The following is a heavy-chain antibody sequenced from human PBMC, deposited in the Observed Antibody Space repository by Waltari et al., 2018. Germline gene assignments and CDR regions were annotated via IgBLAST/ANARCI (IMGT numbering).Heavy chain of an antibody. V-gene: IGHV4-39*01. CDR3: ARLQRYYYDSSGSHRRHYFDY. D-gene: IGHD3-22*01. Sequence: QLQLQESGPGLVKPSETLSLTCTVSGGSISSSSYYWGWIRQPPGKGLEWIGSIYYSGSTYYTPSLKSRGTISVDTSKNQFSLKLSSVTAADTAVYYCARLQRYYYDSSGSHRRHYFDYWGQGTLVTVSS. CDR1: GGSISSSSYY. J-gene: IGHJ4*02. CDR2: IYYSGST.